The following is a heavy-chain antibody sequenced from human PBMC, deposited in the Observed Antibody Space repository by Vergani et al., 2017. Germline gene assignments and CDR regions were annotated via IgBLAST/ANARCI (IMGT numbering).Heavy chain of an antibody. V-gene: IGHV5-51*01. CDR1: GYSFTSYW. CDR3: AGQGGYSNYYFYYYYMDV. CDR2: IYPGDSDT. D-gene: IGHD4-11*01. J-gene: IGHJ6*03. Sequence: EVQLVQSGAEVKKPGESLKISCKGSGYSFTSYWIGWVRQMPGKGLEWMGIIYPGDSDTRYSPAFQGQVTISADKSISTAYLQWSSLKASDTAMYYCAGQGGYSNYYFYYYYMDVWGKGTTVTVSS.